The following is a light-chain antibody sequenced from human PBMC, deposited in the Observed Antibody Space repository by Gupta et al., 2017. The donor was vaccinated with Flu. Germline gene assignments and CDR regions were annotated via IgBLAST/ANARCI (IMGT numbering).Light chain of an antibody. V-gene: IGLV2-14*01. CDR2: EVS. CDR3: FSYTTRSTPFV. CDR1: SGDIGFYNY. J-gene: IGLJ1*01. Sequence: ITISCTGTSGDIGFYNYVSWYQQHPGKAPKFIMYEVSNRPSGVSHRFSGSKSGNTASLTISGLQAEDEADYYCFSYTTRSTPFVFGTGTKVTVL.